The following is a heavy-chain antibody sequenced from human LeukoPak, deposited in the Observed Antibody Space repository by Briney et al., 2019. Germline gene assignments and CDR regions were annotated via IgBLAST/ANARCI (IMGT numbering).Heavy chain of an antibody. V-gene: IGHV1-2*02. CDR1: GYTFTASY. CDR2: IDSKNGDT. Sequence: ASVNLSFTGSGYTFTASYMHWVRPAPGQGLEWMGWIDSKNGDTKYAQKFKSRLTITRDTSIGRAYMELRSLTSDDTAVYYCASEAYCSGGGCGVQTVVSWGQGTPVTVSS. D-gene: IGHD2-15*01. J-gene: IGHJ5*02. CDR3: ASEAYCSGGGCGVQTVVS.